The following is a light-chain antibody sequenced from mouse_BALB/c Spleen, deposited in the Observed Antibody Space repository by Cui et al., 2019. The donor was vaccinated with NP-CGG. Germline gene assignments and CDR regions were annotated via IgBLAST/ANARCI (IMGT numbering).Light chain of an antibody. CDR3: ALWYSNHWV. Sequence: QAVVTQESALTTSPGETVTLPCRSSTGAVTTSNYANWVQEKPDHLFTGLIGGTNNRVPGVPARFSGALIGDKAALTITGAQTEDEALYFCALWYSNHWVFGGGTKLTVL. V-gene: IGLV1*01. CDR1: TGAVTTSNY. CDR2: GTN. J-gene: IGLJ1*01.